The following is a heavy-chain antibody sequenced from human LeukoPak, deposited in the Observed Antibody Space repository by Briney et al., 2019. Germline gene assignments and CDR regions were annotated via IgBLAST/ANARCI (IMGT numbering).Heavy chain of an antibody. V-gene: IGHV2-70*04. CDR2: IDWDDDK. CDR3: ARTYTRGYSYGNWFDP. J-gene: IGHJ5*02. CDR1: GFSLSTSGMR. D-gene: IGHD5-18*01. Sequence: KESGPALVKPTQTLTLTCTFSGFSLSTSGMRVSWIRQPPGKALEWLARIDWDDDKFYSTSLKTRPTISKDTSKNQVVLTMTNMDPVDTATYYCARTYTRGYSYGNWFDPWGQGTLVTVSS.